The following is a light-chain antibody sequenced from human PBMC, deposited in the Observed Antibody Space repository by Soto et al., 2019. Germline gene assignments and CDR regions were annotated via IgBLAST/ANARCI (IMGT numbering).Light chain of an antibody. CDR1: QSVASNC. V-gene: IGKV3-20*01. CDR3: QKYGTSPQT. J-gene: IGKJ1*01. CDR2: GVS. Sequence: ELVLTQSPGTLSLSPGEGATLSCRASQSVASNCLAWYQQKPGQAPRLLIYGVSNRAAGIPDRFSGSGSGTDFTLIISRLEPEDFAVYYCQKYGTSPQTFGQGTKVDIK.